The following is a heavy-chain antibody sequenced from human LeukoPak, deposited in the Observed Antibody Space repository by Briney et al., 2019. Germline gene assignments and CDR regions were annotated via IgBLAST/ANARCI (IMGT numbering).Heavy chain of an antibody. V-gene: IGHV4-59*08. Sequence: SETLSLTCTVSGGPISSYYWSWIRQPPGKGLEWIGYYSGSTNYNPSLKSRVTMSVDTSKNQFSLRLRSVTAADTAVYYCARGPGSYDFLYYFDHSGQGTLVTVSS. J-gene: IGHJ4*02. CDR1: GGPISSYY. D-gene: IGHD1-26*01. CDR2: YYSGST. CDR3: ARGPGSYDFLYYFDH.